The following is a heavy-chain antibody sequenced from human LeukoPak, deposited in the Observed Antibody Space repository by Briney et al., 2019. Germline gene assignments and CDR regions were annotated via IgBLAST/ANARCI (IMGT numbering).Heavy chain of an antibody. CDR2: ISGSGGST. D-gene: IGHD3-3*01. J-gene: IGHJ4*02. V-gene: IGHV3-23*01. CDR3: AKIWDFWSGRAPYYFDY. CDR1: GFTFSSYA. Sequence: GGSLRLSCAASGFTFSSYAMSWVRQAPGKGLEWVSAISGSGGSTYYADSVKGRFTISRDNSKNTLDLQMNSLRAEDTAVYYCAKIWDFWSGRAPYYFDYWGQGTLVTVSS.